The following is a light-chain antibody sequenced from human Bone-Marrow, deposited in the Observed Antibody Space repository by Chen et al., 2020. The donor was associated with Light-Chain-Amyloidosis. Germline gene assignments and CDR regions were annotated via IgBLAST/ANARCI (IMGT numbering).Light chain of an antibody. V-gene: IGLV3-25*03. CDR1: DLPTKY. Sequence: SYELTQPPSVSVSPGQTARITCSGNDLPTKYAYWYQQKPGQAPVLVIHRDTERPSGISERFSGSSSGTTATVTSRGVQAEDEADYHCQSADSSGTYEGIFGGGTKLTVL. J-gene: IGLJ2*01. CDR3: QSADSSGTYEGI. CDR2: RDT.